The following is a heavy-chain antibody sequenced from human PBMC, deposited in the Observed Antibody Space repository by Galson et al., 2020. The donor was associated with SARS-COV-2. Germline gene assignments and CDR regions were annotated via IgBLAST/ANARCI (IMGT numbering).Heavy chain of an antibody. CDR2: ISYDGSNK. CDR1: GFTFSSYA. Sequence: GGSLRLSCAASGFTFSSYAMHWVRQAPGKGLEWVAVISYDGSNKYYADSVKGRFTISRDNSKNTLYLQMNSLRAEDTAVYYCAREWELNDAFDIWGQGTMVTVSS. CDR3: AREWELNDAFDI. V-gene: IGHV3-30*04. D-gene: IGHD1-26*01. J-gene: IGHJ3*02.